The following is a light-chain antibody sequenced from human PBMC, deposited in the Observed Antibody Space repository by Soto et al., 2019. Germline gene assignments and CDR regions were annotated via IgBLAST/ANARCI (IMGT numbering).Light chain of an antibody. Sequence: ETVMTQSPATLSVSPGERAALSCRASQSVSSNFAWYRQKPGQAPRLLIYDASTRATGVPARFSGSGSGTDFTLTISSLQSEDFAVYYCQQYNNWPYTFGQGTKLEIK. CDR3: QQYNNWPYT. V-gene: IGKV3-15*01. CDR1: QSVSSN. CDR2: DAS. J-gene: IGKJ2*01.